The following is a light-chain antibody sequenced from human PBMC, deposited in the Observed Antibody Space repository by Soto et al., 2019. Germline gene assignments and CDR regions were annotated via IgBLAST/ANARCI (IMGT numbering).Light chain of an antibody. Sequence: EIVMTQSPATLSVSPGDRATLSCRASQSVSSNLAWYQQKPGQAPRLLISGASTRATDIPARFSGSGSGTEFTLTISSLQSEDSAVYYCQQYHNWPTWTFGQGTKVEIK. CDR1: QSVSSN. CDR3: QQYHNWPTWT. J-gene: IGKJ1*01. V-gene: IGKV3-15*01. CDR2: GAS.